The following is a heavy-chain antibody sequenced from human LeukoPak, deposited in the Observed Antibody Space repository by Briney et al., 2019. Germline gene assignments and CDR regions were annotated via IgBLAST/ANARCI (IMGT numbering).Heavy chain of an antibody. CDR1: GYSISNNYY. CDR3: ARGPYYDILTGYYPTPPWFDP. D-gene: IGHD3-9*01. CDR2: IYHSGST. V-gene: IGHV4-38-2*02. J-gene: IGHJ5*02. Sequence: PSETLSLTCTVSGYSISNNYYWGWIRQPPGKGLEWIGSIYHSGSTYYNPSLKSRVTISVDTSKNQFSLKLSSVTAADTAVYYCARGPYYDILTGYYPTPPWFDPWGQGTLVTVSS.